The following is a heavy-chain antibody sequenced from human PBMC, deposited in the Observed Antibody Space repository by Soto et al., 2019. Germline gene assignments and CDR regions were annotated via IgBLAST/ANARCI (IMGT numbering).Heavy chain of an antibody. Sequence: ASVKVSCKASGYTFTGYYMHWVRQAPGQGLEWLGWISPYNGNTNYAQSLQGRVTMTTDTSTSTAYMELRSLRSDDTAVYYCARDERTIVTTGTGALDIWGQGTMVTVSS. CDR3: ARDERTIVTTGTGALDI. CDR2: ISPYNGNT. J-gene: IGHJ3*02. D-gene: IGHD4-4*01. V-gene: IGHV1-18*04. CDR1: GYTFTGYY.